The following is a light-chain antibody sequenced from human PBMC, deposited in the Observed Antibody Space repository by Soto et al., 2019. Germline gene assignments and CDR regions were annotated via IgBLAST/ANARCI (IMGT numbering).Light chain of an antibody. V-gene: IGKV3-20*01. CDR1: QSVSSSY. CDR3: QKYGRSPLT. CDR2: GAS. J-gene: IGKJ1*01. Sequence: EIVLTQSPGTLSLSPGERATLSCRASQSVSSSYLAWYQQKPGQAPRLLIYGASSRATGIPDRFSGSGSGTDFTLTISRLEPEDFAVYYCQKYGRSPLTFGQGTKVEIK.